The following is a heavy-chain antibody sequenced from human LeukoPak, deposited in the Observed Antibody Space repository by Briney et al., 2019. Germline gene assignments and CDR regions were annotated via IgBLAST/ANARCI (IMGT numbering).Heavy chain of an antibody. CDR2: ISSSGGTI. V-gene: IGHV3-11*01. D-gene: IGHD5-24*01. CDR3: ARDLRWLQLDY. Sequence: PGGSLRLSCTASGFIFRDYYMIWIRQAPGKGLECVSYISSSGGTIYQADSVKGRFTVSRDNAKNSLYLQMKSLRVEDTAIYYCARDLRWLQLDYWGQGTLVTVSS. J-gene: IGHJ4*02. CDR1: GFIFRDYY.